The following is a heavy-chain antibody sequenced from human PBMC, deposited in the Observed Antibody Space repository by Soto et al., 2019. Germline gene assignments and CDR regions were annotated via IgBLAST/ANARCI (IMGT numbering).Heavy chain of an antibody. Sequence: QVQLQESGPGLVQPSGTLSLTCTVSSGSIGSNNWWNWVRLPPGKGLEWIGEIFHTGSTNYNPSRRSRVTISVDMSRNQFSLRLGSVTAADTAVYYCARGGGYYFDYWGQGTLVTVSS. J-gene: IGHJ4*02. CDR2: IFHTGST. CDR3: ARGGGYYFDY. D-gene: IGHD3-16*01. CDR1: SGSIGSNNW. V-gene: IGHV4-4*02.